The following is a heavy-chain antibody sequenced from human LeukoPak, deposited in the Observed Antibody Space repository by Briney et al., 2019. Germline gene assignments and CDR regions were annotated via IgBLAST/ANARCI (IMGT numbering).Heavy chain of an antibody. J-gene: IGHJ4*02. D-gene: IGHD3-10*01. CDR3: ATGSKRLWFGPLLDS. Sequence: ASVKVSCKASGYSFTAYYMHWVRQAPGQGLEWMGWINPDTGGTNYAPKFQGRVTMTRDSSISTAYMDLNRLGDDDTAVYYCATGSKRLWFGPLLDSWGQGSLVTISS. CDR2: INPDTGGT. V-gene: IGHV1-2*02. CDR1: GYSFTAYY.